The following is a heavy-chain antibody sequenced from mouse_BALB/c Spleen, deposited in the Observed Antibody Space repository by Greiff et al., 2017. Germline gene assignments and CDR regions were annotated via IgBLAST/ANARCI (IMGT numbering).Heavy chain of an antibody. CDR1: GYSITSDYA. CDR3: AREGGPYYAMDY. V-gene: IGHV3-2*02. J-gene: IGHJ4*01. Sequence: VQLQQSGPGLVKPSQSLSLTCTVTGYSITSDYAWNWIRQFPGNKLEWMGYISYSGSTSYNPSLKSRISITRDTSKNQFFLQLNSVTTEDTATYYCAREGGPYYAMDYWGQGTSVTVSS. CDR2: ISYSGST.